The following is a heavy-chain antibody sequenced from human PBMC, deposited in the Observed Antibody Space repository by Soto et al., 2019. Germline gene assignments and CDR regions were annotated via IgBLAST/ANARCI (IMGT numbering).Heavy chain of an antibody. CDR1: GVTFCSYS. CDR2: ISSSSSYI. Sequence: PWGSLRLSCAASGVTFCSYSMNWVRQATGKGLEWVSSISSSSSYIYYADSVKGRFTISRDNAKNSLYLQMNSLRAEDTAVYYCARVRDYDILTGYYLHYYYCMDVWGQGTTVTVSS. D-gene: IGHD3-9*01. V-gene: IGHV3-21*01. J-gene: IGHJ6*02. CDR3: ARVRDYDILTGYYLHYYYCMDV.